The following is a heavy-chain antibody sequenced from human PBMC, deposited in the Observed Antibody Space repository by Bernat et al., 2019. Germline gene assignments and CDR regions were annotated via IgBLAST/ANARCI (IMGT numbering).Heavy chain of an antibody. CDR3: TRSGALAEQTFDY. J-gene: IGHJ4*02. Sequence: EVQLVESGGVLVQPGRSLRLSCTASGFSFGHYAMSWFRQAPGKGLEWVGFIRSKVYGGTTDYAASVKGRFIISRDDANSFAYLQMNSLKTEDTAVYYCTRSGALAEQTFDYWGQGTLVTVSS. D-gene: IGHD3-10*01. V-gene: IGHV3-49*03. CDR2: IRSKVYGGTT. CDR1: GFSFGHYA.